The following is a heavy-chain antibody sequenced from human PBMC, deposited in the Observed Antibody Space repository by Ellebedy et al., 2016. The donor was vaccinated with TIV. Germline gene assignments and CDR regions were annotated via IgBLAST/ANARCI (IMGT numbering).Heavy chain of an antibody. CDR2: VKQDGSEK. V-gene: IGHV3-7*01. D-gene: IGHD4-17*01. CDR3: AVTVSTWEC. J-gene: IGHJ4*02. Sequence: GGSLRLSXAASGFTFSSYWMNWVRQAPGKGVEWVANVKQDGSEKNYVDSVKGRFTISRDNAKNSLYLQMNSLRAEDTAVYYCAVTVSTWECWGQGTLVTVSS. CDR1: GFTFSSYW.